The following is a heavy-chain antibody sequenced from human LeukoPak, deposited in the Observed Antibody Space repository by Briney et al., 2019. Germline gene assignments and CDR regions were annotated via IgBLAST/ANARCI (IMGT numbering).Heavy chain of an antibody. V-gene: IGHV3-7*01. CDR1: GFTFSSYW. CDR3: ARDRNMVRGVGGY. J-gene: IGHJ4*02. D-gene: IGHD3-10*01. CDR2: IKQDGSEK. Sequence: GGSLRLSCAASGFTFSSYWMSWVRQAPGKGLEGVANIKQDGSEKYYVDSVKGRFTISRDNAKNSLYLQMNSLRAEDTAVYYCARDRNMVRGVGGYWGQGTLVTVSS.